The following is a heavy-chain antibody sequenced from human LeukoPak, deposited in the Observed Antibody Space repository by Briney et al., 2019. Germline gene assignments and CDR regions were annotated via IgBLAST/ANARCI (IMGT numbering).Heavy chain of an antibody. Sequence: GKSLRLSCAASGFTFSSYAMHWVRQAPGKGLEWVGFTSYDGTIKHYADSVKGRFTISRNNSKNTVYLQMNSLRPEDTAVYYCARARLDPWGQGTLVTVSS. V-gene: IGHV3-30*04. CDR1: GFTFSSYA. CDR3: ARARLDP. CDR2: TSYDGTIK. J-gene: IGHJ5*02.